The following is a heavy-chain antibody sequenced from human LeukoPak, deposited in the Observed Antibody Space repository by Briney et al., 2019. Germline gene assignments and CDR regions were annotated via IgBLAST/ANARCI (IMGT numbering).Heavy chain of an antibody. D-gene: IGHD3-10*01. Sequence: SETLSLTCTVSGDSISSSSYYWGWIRQPPGKGPEWIGSIYSSGTTYYNPSLKSRVTISLDTSKNQLSLKLSSVTAADTAVYYCARESNYHGSGTGWFDPWGQGTLVTVSS. CDR3: ARESNYHGSGTGWFDP. CDR2: IYSSGTT. CDR1: GDSISSSSYY. V-gene: IGHV4-39*07. J-gene: IGHJ5*02.